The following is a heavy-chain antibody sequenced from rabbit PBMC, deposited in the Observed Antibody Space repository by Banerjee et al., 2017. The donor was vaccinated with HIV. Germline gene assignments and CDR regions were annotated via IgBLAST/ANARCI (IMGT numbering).Heavy chain of an antibody. CDR3: ARDASVYYYFEL. Sequence: QEQLVESGGGLVQPEGSLTLTCTASGFSFDGNYYMCWVRQAPGKGLEWIACVVHGSSGNTYYANWAKGRFTISRTSSTTVTLQMTSLTAADTATYFCARDASVYYYFELWGQGTLVTVS. V-gene: IGHV1S45*01. J-gene: IGHJ4*01. D-gene: IGHD1-1*01. CDR2: VVHGSSGNT. CDR1: GFSFDGNYY.